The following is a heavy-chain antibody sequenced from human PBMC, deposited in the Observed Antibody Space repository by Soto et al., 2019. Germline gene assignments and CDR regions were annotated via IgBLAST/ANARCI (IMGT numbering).Heavy chain of an antibody. J-gene: IGHJ4*01. CDR1: GGSISSSSYY. CDR3: ARPDYSKYDGGDFDI. D-gene: IGHD2-21*01. V-gene: IGHV4-39*01. CDR2: IYHTGST. Sequence: PSGALTLTCTVAGGSISSSSYYWGWIRPPPGKGLEWIGSIYHTGSTYYNPSLKSRVTMSVDMSKNQFSLKLSSVNAADTAVYYCARPDYSKYDGGDFDIWRQGTPVTVS.